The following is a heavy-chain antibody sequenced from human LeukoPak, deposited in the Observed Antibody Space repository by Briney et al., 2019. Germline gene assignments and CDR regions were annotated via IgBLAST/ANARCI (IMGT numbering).Heavy chain of an antibody. J-gene: IGHJ4*02. D-gene: IGHD1-1*01. CDR3: ARSGASKKKLEPTLFDY. CDR1: GYTFTGYY. Sequence: ASVKVSCKASGYTFTGYYMHWVRQAPGQGLEWVGWINPNSGGTNYAQKFQGRVTMTRDTSISTAYMELSRLRSDDTAVYYGARSGASKKKLEPTLFDYWGQGTLVTVSS. V-gene: IGHV1-2*02. CDR2: INPNSGGT.